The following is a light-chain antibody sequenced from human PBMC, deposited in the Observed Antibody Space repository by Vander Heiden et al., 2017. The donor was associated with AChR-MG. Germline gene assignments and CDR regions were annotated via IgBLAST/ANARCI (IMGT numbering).Light chain of an antibody. Sequence: EIVLTQSPATLSLSPGKRATLSCRASQSVSSYLAWYQQKPGQAPRLLIYDASNRATGIPARFSGSGSGTDFTLTISSLEPEDFAVYYCHQRSNWPLTFGGRTKVEIK. V-gene: IGKV3-11*01. CDR3: HQRSNWPLT. CDR1: QSVSSY. CDR2: DAS. J-gene: IGKJ4*01.